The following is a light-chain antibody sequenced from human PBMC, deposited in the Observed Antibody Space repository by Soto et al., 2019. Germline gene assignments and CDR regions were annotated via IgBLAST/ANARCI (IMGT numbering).Light chain of an antibody. J-gene: IGKJ4*01. CDR1: QSISSW. CDR3: LQYLTYPLT. Sequence: DVQMTQSPSTLSASVGDRVTITCRASQSISSWSAWYQQKPGKAPKLLIYKASSLESGVPSRFSGSGSGTEFSLTVSSLQPDDFATYYCLQYLTYPLTFGGGTKV. V-gene: IGKV1-5*03. CDR2: KAS.